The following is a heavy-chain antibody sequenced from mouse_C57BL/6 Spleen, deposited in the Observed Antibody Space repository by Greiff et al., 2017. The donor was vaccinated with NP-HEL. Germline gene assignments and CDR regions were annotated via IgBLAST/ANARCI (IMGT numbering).Heavy chain of an antibody. CDR3: ARYYDCDAWFAY. CDR2: IDPSDSET. V-gene: IGHV1-52*01. J-gene: IGHJ3*01. D-gene: IGHD2-4*01. Sequence: QVQLQQPGAELVRPGSSVKLSCKASGYTFTSYWMHWVKQRPIQGLEWIGNIDPSDSETHYNQKFKDKATLTVDKSSSTAYMQLSSLTSEDSAVYYCARYYDCDAWFAYWGQGTLVTVSA. CDR1: GYTFTSYW.